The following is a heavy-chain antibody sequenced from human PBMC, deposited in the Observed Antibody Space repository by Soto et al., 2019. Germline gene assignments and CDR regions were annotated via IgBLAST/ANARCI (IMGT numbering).Heavy chain of an antibody. V-gene: IGHV4-39*01. J-gene: IGHJ4*02. CDR1: GGSISSSTYY. Sequence: SETLSLTCTVSGGSISSSTYYWGWIRQPPGKGLEWIGSINYSGTTYYNTSLKSRVTISIDTSKNQFSLKLSSVTAADTSGDYGARGYGRNFDDWGKGTLVTV. CDR3: ARGYGRNFDD. CDR2: INYSGTT. D-gene: IGHD2-15*01.